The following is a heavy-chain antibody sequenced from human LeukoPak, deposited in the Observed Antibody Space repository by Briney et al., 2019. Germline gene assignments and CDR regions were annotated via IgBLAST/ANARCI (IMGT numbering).Heavy chain of an antibody. CDR3: ARYQTNFGIILWAFDI. CDR2: DSHSRGT. V-gene: IGHV4-39*07. Sequence: SETLSLTCTVSGGSIRSSSFYWRWIPQAPGKGLEWIGSDSHSRGTHYNPSLRSRLTTSFDTSSNQFSLELYAVTAADTAAYYSARYQTNFGIILWAFDIWGQGTMVSVSS. J-gene: IGHJ3*02. D-gene: IGHD3-3*01. CDR1: GGSIRSSSFY.